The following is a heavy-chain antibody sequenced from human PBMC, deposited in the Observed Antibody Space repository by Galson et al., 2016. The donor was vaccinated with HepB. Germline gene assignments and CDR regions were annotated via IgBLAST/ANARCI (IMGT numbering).Heavy chain of an antibody. D-gene: IGHD5-18*01. CDR3: AREGRTAMVSDAFDV. CDR1: GFTFSNYY. J-gene: IGHJ3*01. CDR2: ISSTSSYT. Sequence: SLRLSCAASGFTFSNYYMSWLRQAPGKGLECVSYISSTSSYTNYADSVKGRFTISRDNAKNSLYLQMNSLRAEDTALYYCAREGRTAMVSDAFDVWGQGTMVTVS. V-gene: IGHV3-11*06.